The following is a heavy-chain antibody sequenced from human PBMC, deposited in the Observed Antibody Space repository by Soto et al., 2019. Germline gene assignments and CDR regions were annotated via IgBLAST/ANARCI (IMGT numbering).Heavy chain of an antibody. CDR1: GFTFSDYY. CDR3: ARDCREESQAFWSGYCAIGAFDI. J-gene: IGHJ3*02. Sequence: GGSLRLSCAASGFTFSDYYMSWIRQAPGKGLEWVSYISSSGSTIYYADSVKGRFTISRDNAKNSLYLQMNSLRAEDTAVYYCARDCREESQAFWSGYCAIGAFDIWGQGTMVTVSS. V-gene: IGHV3-11*01. D-gene: IGHD3-3*01. CDR2: ISSSGSTI.